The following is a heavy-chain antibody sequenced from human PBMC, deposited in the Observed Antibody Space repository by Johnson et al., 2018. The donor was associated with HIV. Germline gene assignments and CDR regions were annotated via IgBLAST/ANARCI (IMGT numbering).Heavy chain of an antibody. CDR2: IQFDGSHK. V-gene: IGHV3-30*02. CDR3: ARDPAIRWSEWDSSGYYSPDTFDI. J-gene: IGHJ3*02. Sequence: QVQLVESGGGVVQPGGSLRLSCKASGFTFSNYGIHWVRQAPGKGLEWVTFIQFDGSHKYSADFVKGRFTISRDTSKNTLYLQMNSLRAEDTAVYYCARDPAIRWSEWDSSGYYSPDTFDIWGQGTMVTVSS. CDR1: GFTFSNYG. D-gene: IGHD3-22*01.